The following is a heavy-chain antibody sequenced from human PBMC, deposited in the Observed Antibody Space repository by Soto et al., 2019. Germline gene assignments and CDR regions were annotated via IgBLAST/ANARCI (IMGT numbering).Heavy chain of an antibody. J-gene: IGHJ4*02. CDR3: ARATYCSSTSCYQLDY. V-gene: IGHV3-33*01. Sequence: QVQLVESGGGVVQPGRSLRLSCAASGFTFSSYGMHWVRRAPGKGLERVAVIWYDGSNKDYADSVKGRFTISRDNSKNTLYLQMNSLRAEDTAVYYCARATYCSSTSCYQLDYWGQGTLVTVSS. CDR1: GFTFSSYG. CDR2: IWYDGSNK. D-gene: IGHD2-2*01.